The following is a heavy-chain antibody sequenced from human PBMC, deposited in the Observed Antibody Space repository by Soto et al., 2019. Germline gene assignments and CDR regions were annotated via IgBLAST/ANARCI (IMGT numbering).Heavy chain of an antibody. D-gene: IGHD3-10*01. J-gene: IGHJ5*02. V-gene: IGHV4-34*01. CDR1: GGSFSGYY. CDR2: INHSGST. CDR3: ARGRYGSGSFWFDP. Sequence: QVQLQQWGAGLLKPSETLSLTCAVYGGSFSGYYWSWIRQPPGKGLEWIGEINHSGSTNYNPSLKRRVTIPVDTSKNQFSLKLSSVTAADTAVYYCARGRYGSGSFWFDPWGQGTLVTVSS.